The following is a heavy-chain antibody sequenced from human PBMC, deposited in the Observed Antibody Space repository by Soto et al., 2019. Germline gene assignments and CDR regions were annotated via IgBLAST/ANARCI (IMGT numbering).Heavy chain of an antibody. J-gene: IGHJ5*02. Sequence: QVQLVESGGGVVQPGRSLRLSCAASGFTFSSYGMHWVRQAPGKGLEWVAVIWYDGSNKYYADSVKGRFTISRDNSKNTLYLQMNSLRAEDTAVYYCARDATQNNWFDPWGQGTLVTVSS. CDR2: IWYDGSNK. CDR1: GFTFSSYG. V-gene: IGHV3-33*01. CDR3: ARDATQNNWFDP.